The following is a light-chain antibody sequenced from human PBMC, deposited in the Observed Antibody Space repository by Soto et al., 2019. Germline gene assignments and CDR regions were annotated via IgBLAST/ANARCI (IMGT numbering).Light chain of an antibody. J-gene: IGLJ2*01. CDR3: SSYTSSSTYVV. CDR2: EVS. CDR1: SSDVGNYKY. V-gene: IGLV2-14*01. Sequence: QSALTQSPSASGSPGQSVTISCTGTSSDVGNYKYVSWYQQHPGKAPKLMIYEVSKRPSGVSNRFSGSKSGNTASLTISGLQAEDEADYYCSSYTSSSTYVVFGGGTKLTVL.